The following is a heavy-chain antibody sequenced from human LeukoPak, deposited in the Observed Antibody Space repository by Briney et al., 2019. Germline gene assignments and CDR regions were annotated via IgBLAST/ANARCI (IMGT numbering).Heavy chain of an antibody. CDR2: INPNSGGT. D-gene: IGHD2-2*01. V-gene: IGHV1-2*02. Sequence: ASVKVSCKASGYTFTGYYMHWVRQAPGQGLEWMGWINPNSGGTNYAQKFQGRVTMTRDTSISTAYMELSGLRSDDTAVYYCARHVYCRSTSCSYYYYYMDVWGKGTTVTVSS. J-gene: IGHJ6*03. CDR1: GYTFTGYY. CDR3: ARHVYCRSTSCSYYYYYMDV.